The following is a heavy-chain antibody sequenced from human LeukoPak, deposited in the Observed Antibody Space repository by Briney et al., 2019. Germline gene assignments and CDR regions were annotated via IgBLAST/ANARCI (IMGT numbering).Heavy chain of an antibody. CDR2: IYTSGST. Sequence: SETLSLTCTVSGGSISSYYWSWIRQPAGKGLEWIGRIYTSGSTNYNPSLKSRVTMSVDTSKNQFSLKLGSVTAADTAVYYCARDFYDSSGYRERVAFDIWGQGTMVTVSS. J-gene: IGHJ3*02. D-gene: IGHD3-22*01. CDR3: ARDFYDSSGYRERVAFDI. CDR1: GGSISSYY. V-gene: IGHV4-4*07.